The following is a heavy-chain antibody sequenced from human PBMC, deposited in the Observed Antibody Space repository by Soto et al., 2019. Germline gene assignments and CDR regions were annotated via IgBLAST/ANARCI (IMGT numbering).Heavy chain of an antibody. CDR2: IYPGDPDT. V-gene: IGHV5-51*01. CDR3: AKAISDYYAPSDY. CDR1: GYSFTTYW. D-gene: IGHD3-22*01. Sequence: GESLKISCKGSGYSFTTYWIASVRQMPGKGLEWMGIIYPGDPDTRYSPSFQGQVTISADKSISTAYLQMNGLRGDDTAIYYCAKAISDYYAPSDYWGQGTQVTVSS. J-gene: IGHJ4*02.